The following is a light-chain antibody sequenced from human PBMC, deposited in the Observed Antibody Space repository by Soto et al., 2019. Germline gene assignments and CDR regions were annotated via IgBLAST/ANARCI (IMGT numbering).Light chain of an antibody. J-gene: IGLJ2*01. CDR1: SSNIGSNT. Sequence: QSVLTQPPSASGTPGQRVTISCSGSSSNIGSNTVNWYQHLPGTAPKVLIYRNDQRPSGVPDRISGSKSVTSASLAISGLQSEEEADYYCAAWDDSLSGVVFGGGTKVTVL. CDR2: RND. V-gene: IGLV1-44*01. CDR3: AAWDDSLSGVV.